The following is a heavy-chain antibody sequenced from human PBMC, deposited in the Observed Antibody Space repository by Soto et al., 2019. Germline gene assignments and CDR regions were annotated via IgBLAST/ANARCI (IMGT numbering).Heavy chain of an antibody. Sequence: WGSLTLSCPASGFNFDNYDMHWVRQAPGKGLEWVAVITYDGSNNYYADSEKRLFTISRENSKNTLSLHLNTLKPEDTAVYHCAKDRVGGTFYTPLGFWGQGTLVTVSS. CDR3: AKDRVGGTFYTPLGF. CDR2: ITYDGSNN. V-gene: IGHV3-30*18. CDR1: GFNFDNYD. J-gene: IGHJ4*02. D-gene: IGHD1-7*01.